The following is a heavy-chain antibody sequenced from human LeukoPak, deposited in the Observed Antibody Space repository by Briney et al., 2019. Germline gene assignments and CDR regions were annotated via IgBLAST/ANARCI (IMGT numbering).Heavy chain of an antibody. J-gene: IGHJ4*02. Sequence: SVKVSCKASGGTFSSYAISWVRQAPGQGLEWMGGIIPIFGTANFAQKFQGRVTITADKSTSTAYMELSSLRSDDTAVYYCARSSIIAAAGPYYFDYWGQGTLVTVSS. CDR2: IIPIFGTA. V-gene: IGHV1-69*06. D-gene: IGHD6-13*01. CDR1: GGTFSSYA. CDR3: ARSSIIAAAGPYYFDY.